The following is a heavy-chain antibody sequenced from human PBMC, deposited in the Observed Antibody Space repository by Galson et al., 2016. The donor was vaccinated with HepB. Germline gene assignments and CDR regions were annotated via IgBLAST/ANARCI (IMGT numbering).Heavy chain of an antibody. J-gene: IGHJ3*02. V-gene: IGHV3-30*03. Sequence: SLRLSCAASGFTFSSYGMHWVRQAPGKGLEWVAVISYDGSSKYYADSVKGRFTISRDNSKNTLYLQVNSLRVEDTAIYYCARGRTTSCNSAFDIWGQGTMVTVSS. D-gene: IGHD2-2*02. CDR3: ARGRTTSCNSAFDI. CDR2: ISYDGSSK. CDR1: GFTFSSYG.